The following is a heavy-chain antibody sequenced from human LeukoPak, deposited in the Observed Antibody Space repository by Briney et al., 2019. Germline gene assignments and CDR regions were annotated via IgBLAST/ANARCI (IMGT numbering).Heavy chain of an antibody. J-gene: IGHJ4*02. V-gene: IGHV3-66*01. CDR3: ARAVYDSSGYYFDY. D-gene: IGHD3-22*01. CDR2: IYSGGST. CDR1: GFTVSSNY. Sequence: GGSLRLSCAASGFTVSSNYMSWVRQAPGKGLEWVSVIYSGGSTYCADSVKGRFTISRDNSKNTLYLQMNSLRAEDTAVYYCARAVYDSSGYYFDYWGQGTLVTVSS.